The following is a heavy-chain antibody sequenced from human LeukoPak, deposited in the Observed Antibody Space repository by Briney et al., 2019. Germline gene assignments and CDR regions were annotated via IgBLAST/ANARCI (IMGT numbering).Heavy chain of an antibody. V-gene: IGHV3-9*01. CDR3: VKGAYWRNLVYYYYLDF. CDR1: GFTFGDYA. Sequence: PGGSLRLSCAASGFTFGDYAMHWVRQVPGKGLEWVSGISYNSASIDYADSVKGRFNIPRDNARNSLDLHMNGLRPEDTALYYCVKGAYWRNLVYYYYLDFWGQGSLVTVSS. J-gene: IGHJ4*02. D-gene: IGHD2-21*01. CDR2: ISYNSASI.